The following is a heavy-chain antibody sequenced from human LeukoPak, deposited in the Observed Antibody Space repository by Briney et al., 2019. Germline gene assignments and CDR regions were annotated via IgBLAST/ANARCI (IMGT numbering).Heavy chain of an antibody. CDR3: ARARRMDNFDY. D-gene: IGHD3/OR15-3a*01. CDR2: IYISGST. J-gene: IGHJ4*02. CDR1: GGSISSSPYY. Sequence: PSETLSLTCTVSGGSISSSPYYWGWIRQPPGKGLEWIGRIYISGSTNYNPSLKSRVTISVDTSKNQFSLNLTSVTAADTAVYYCARARRMDNFDYWGQGTLVTVSS. V-gene: IGHV4-39*07.